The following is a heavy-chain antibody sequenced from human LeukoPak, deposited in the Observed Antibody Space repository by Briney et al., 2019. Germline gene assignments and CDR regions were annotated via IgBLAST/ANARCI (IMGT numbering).Heavy chain of an antibody. CDR2: MNPNSGNT. Sequence: ASVKVSCKASGYTFTGYYMHWVRQAPGQGLEWMGWMNPNSGNTGYAQKFQGRVTMTRNTSISTAYMELSSLRSEDTAVYYCARGSPHHYYGMDVWGQGTTVTVSS. CDR3: ARGSPHHYYGMDV. J-gene: IGHJ6*02. CDR1: GYTFTGYY. V-gene: IGHV1-8*02.